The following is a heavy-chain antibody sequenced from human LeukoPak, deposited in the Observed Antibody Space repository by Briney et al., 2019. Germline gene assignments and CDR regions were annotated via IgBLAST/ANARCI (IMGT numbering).Heavy chain of an antibody. CDR3: ARDYCTRGSSGCYNWFDP. Sequence: ASVKVSCKASGYTFTSYYMHWVRQAPGQGLEWMGIINTSGGSTSYAQKFQGRVTMTRDTSTSTVYMELSSLRSEDTAVYYCARDYCTRGSSGCYNWFDPWGQGTLVTVSS. V-gene: IGHV1-46*01. CDR2: INTSGGST. D-gene: IGHD3-22*01. J-gene: IGHJ5*02. CDR1: GYTFTSYY.